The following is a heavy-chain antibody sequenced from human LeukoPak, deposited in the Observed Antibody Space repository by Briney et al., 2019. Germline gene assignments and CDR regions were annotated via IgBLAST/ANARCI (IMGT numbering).Heavy chain of an antibody. D-gene: IGHD2-15*01. Sequence: SETLSLTCTVSGGSISSYYWSWIRQPPGKGLEWIGYIYYSGSTYYNPSLKSRVTISVDTSKNQFSLKLSSVTAADTAVYYCAREVGGSSGSDAFDIWGQGTMVTVSS. CDR1: GGSISSYY. V-gene: IGHV4-59*12. CDR2: IYYSGST. CDR3: AREVGGSSGSDAFDI. J-gene: IGHJ3*02.